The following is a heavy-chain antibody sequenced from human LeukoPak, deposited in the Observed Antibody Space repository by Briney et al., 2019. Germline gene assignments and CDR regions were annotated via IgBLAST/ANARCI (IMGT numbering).Heavy chain of an antibody. CDR1: GFTFDDYA. V-gene: IGHV3-9*01. J-gene: IGHJ6*03. Sequence: GGSLRLSCAASGFTFDDYAMHWVRQAPGKGLEWVSGISWNSGSIGYADSVKGRFTISRDNSKNTLYLQMNSLRAEDTAVYYCAKVPSAASRYYYYYMDVWGKGTTVTISS. CDR2: ISWNSGSI. CDR3: AKVPSAASRYYYYYMDV. D-gene: IGHD6-25*01.